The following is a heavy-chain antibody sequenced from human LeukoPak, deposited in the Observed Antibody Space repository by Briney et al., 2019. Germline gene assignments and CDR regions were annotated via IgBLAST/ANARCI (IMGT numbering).Heavy chain of an antibody. V-gene: IGHV3-23*01. CDR3: AKAAWGAVRGAVVLVY. Sequence: GGSLRLSCAASGFTFSSYAMSWVRQAPGKGLEWVSAISGSGGSTYYADSVKGRFTISRDNSKNTLYLQMNSLRAEDTAVYYCAKAAWGAVRGAVVLVYWSQGTLVTVFS. CDR2: ISGSGGST. J-gene: IGHJ4*02. CDR1: GFTFSSYA. D-gene: IGHD3-10*01.